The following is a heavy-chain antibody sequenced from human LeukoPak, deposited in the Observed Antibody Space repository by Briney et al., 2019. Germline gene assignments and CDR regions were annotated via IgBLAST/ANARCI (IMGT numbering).Heavy chain of an antibody. Sequence: GGSLTLSCAASGFTVSNNYMSWVRQAPGKGLEWVSFIYSGGRTDYADSVKGRFTISRDNSKNTLYLQMNSLRVEDTALYYCARDSQYCSSGSCSPGASDIWGQGTMVTVSS. D-gene: IGHD2-15*01. CDR2: IYSGGRT. CDR3: ARDSQYCSSGSCSPGASDI. V-gene: IGHV3-53*01. CDR1: GFTVSNNY. J-gene: IGHJ3*02.